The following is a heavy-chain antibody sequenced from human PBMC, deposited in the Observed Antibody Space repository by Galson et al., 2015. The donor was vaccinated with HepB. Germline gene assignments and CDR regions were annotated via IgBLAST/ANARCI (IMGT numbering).Heavy chain of an antibody. CDR3: ARGPRDDYVWGSYRYRGDV. J-gene: IGHJ6*02. D-gene: IGHD3-16*02. Sequence: SVKVSCKASGYTFTSHDTIWGRQATGQGLEWMGWMNPNSGNTGYAEKFKGRVNMTRDTSKSTPYIELSSLTSEDTAVYYCARGPRDDYVWGSYRYRGDVWGQGTTVTVSS. CDR1: GYTFTSHD. CDR2: MNPNSGNT. V-gene: IGHV1-8*01.